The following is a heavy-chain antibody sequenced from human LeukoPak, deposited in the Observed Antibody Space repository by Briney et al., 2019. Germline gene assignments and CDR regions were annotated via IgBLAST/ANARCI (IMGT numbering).Heavy chain of an antibody. Sequence: PSETLSLTCAVYGGSFSGYYWSWIRQPPGKGLEWIGEINHSGSHNYHPSPKSRVPISVDTSKNQFSLKLSSVTVADTAVYYCARGHYNDFWSGVLISRPGSRPSTGNTLDYWGQGTLVTVSS. V-gene: IGHV4-34*01. CDR3: ARGHYNDFWSGVLISRPGSRPSTGNTLDY. J-gene: IGHJ4*02. CDR1: GGSFSGYY. D-gene: IGHD3-3*01. CDR2: INHSGSH.